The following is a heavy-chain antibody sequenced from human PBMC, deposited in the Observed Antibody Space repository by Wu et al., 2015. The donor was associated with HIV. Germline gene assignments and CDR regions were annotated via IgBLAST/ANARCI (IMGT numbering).Heavy chain of an antibody. Sequence: QVQLVQSGAEVKKPGASVKVSCGTSGYTFTNYYIHWVRQAPGHGLEWMAWINPSGGATIYAQKFQGRVTITEDISTDTAYMEVSSLRSEDTAVYYCLTGIATADTTFYFDYWGQGT. CDR3: LTGIATADTTFYFDY. D-gene: IGHD6-13*01. J-gene: IGHJ4*02. CDR1: GYTFTNYY. CDR2: INPSGGAT. V-gene: IGHV1-46*01.